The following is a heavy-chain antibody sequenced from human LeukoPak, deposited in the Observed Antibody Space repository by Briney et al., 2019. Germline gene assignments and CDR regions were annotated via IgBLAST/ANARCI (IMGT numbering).Heavy chain of an antibody. CDR2: ISSSSSYI. Sequence: GGSLRLSCAASGFTFSSYSMNWVRQAPGKGLEWVSSISSSSSYIYYADSVKGRFTISRDNAKNSLYLQMNSLRAEDTAVYYCARIVWLLDNYTGYSSGWYDYWGQGALVTVSS. V-gene: IGHV3-21*01. J-gene: IGHJ4*02. D-gene: IGHD6-19*01. CDR3: ARIVWLLDNYTGYSSGWYDY. CDR1: GFTFSSYS.